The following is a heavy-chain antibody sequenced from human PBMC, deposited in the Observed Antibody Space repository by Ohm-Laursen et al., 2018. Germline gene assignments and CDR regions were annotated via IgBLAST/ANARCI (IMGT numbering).Heavy chain of an antibody. D-gene: IGHD3-22*01. CDR1: GYTFPGYY. CDR2: INPYSGGT. J-gene: IGHJ5*02. CDR3: ARDDKSWFDP. V-gene: IGHV1-2*02. Sequence: GSSVKVSCKASGYTFPGYYIHWVRQAPGLGLEWVGCINPYSGGTHYAQEFQGRVTMTRDTSISTAYMELSRLRSDDTAVCYCARDDKSWFDPWGQGTLVTVSS.